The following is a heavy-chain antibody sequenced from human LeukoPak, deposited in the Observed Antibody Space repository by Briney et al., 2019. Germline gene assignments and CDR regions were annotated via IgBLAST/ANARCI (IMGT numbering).Heavy chain of an antibody. Sequence: PGGSLRLSCAASAFTFSRYWMSWVRQAPGKGLECVANIEGDGSAKNYVDSVKGRFTISRDNAENSLYLQMDSLRVEDTAIYYCARDPGWEAYDIWGQGAMVTVSS. CDR2: IEGDGSAK. V-gene: IGHV3-7*01. D-gene: IGHD6-19*01. J-gene: IGHJ3*02. CDR3: ARDPGWEAYDI. CDR1: AFTFSRYW.